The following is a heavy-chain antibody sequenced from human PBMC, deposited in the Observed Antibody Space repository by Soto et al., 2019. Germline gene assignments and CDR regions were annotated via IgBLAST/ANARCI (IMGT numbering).Heavy chain of an antibody. CDR3: AKGGGVRVPDAFDI. J-gene: IGHJ3*02. CDR1: GFTFSTYA. Sequence: PGGSLRLSCAASGFTFSTYAMSWVRQAPGKGLEWVSSISDSAGSTYYADSVKGRFTISRDNSKNTLFLQMNSLRGEDTALYYCAKGGGVRVPDAFDIWGQGTMVTGSS. V-gene: IGHV3-23*01. D-gene: IGHD2-8*01. CDR2: ISDSAGST.